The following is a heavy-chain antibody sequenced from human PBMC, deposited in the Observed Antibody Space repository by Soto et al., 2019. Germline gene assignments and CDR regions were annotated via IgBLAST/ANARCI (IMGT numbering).Heavy chain of an antibody. CDR3: ARGDYYDIHDY. CDR1: GYTFTSYY. Sequence: ASVKVSCKASGYTFTSYYMHWVRQAPGQGLEWMGWINAGNGNTKYSQKFQGRVTITRDTSASTAYMELSSLRSEDTAVYYCARGDYYDIHDYWGQGTLVTVSS. CDR2: INAGNGNT. J-gene: IGHJ4*02. D-gene: IGHD3-22*01. V-gene: IGHV1-3*01.